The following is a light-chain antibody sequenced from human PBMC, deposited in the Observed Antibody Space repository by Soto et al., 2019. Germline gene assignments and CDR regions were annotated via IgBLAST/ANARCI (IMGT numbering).Light chain of an antibody. J-gene: IGKJ1*01. CDR1: QSISTW. Sequence: DIQMTQSPSTLSASVGDRVTITCRASQSISTWLAWYQQKPGNAPKHLIFDASNLESGVPSRFSGSGSGTEFTLTIDSLQPDDFATYYCQQYNSDSRTFGQGTELDIK. CDR2: DAS. CDR3: QQYNSDSRT. V-gene: IGKV1-5*01.